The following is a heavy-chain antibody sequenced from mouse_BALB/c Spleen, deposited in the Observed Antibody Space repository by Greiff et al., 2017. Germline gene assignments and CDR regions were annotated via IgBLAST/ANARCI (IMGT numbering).Heavy chain of an antibody. CDR3: ARERGDPTMDY. Sequence: VMLVESGPGLVAPSQSLSITCTVSGFSLTSYGVHWVRQPPGKGLEWLGVIWAGGSTNYNSALMSRLSIGKDNSKSQVFLKMNSLQTDDTAMYYCARERGDPTMDYWGQGTSVTVSA. CDR2: IWAGGST. J-gene: IGHJ4*01. V-gene: IGHV2-9*02. CDR1: GFSLTSYG.